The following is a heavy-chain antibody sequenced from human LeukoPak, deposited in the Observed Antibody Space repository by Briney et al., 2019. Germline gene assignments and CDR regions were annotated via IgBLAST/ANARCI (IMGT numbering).Heavy chain of an antibody. CDR1: GGSISSYY. J-gene: IGHJ3*02. V-gene: IGHV4-59*01. Sequence: KPSETLSLTCTVSGGSISSYYWSWIRQPPGKGLEWIGYIYYSGSTNYNPSLKSRVTMSVDTSKNQLSLKLTSVTAADTAVYYCAKTTVTTFYAFDIWGKVTVVTVSS. D-gene: IGHD4-17*01. CDR2: IYYSGST. CDR3: AKTTVTTFYAFDI.